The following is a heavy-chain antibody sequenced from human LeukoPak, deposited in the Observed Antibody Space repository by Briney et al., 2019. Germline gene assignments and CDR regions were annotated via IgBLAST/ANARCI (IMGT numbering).Heavy chain of an antibody. CDR1: GASISNSTYY. CDR2: IYYSGST. V-gene: IGHV4-39*07. CDR3: ARDDHYVLFDP. J-gene: IGHJ5*02. D-gene: IGHD2/OR15-2a*01. Sequence: SETLSLTCNVSGASISNSTYYWGWIRQPPGKGLEWIGSIYYSGSTYYNPSLKSRVTISVDTSKNQFSLKLSSVTAADTAVYYCARDDHYVLFDPWGQGTLVTVSS.